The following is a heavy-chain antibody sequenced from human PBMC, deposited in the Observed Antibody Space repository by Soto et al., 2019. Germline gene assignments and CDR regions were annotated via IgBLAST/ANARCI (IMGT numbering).Heavy chain of an antibody. J-gene: IGHJ6*03. CDR2: ISSSSSYI. CDR1: GFTFSSYS. V-gene: IGHV3-21*01. CDR3: ARAPTFDIVVVEYYYYYMDV. Sequence: PGGSLRLSCAASGFTFSSYSMNWVRQAPGKGLEWVSSISSSSSYIYYADSVKGRFTISRDSAKNSLYLQMNSPRAEDTAVYYCARAPTFDIVVVEYYYYYMDVWGKGTTVTVSS. D-gene: IGHD2-2*01.